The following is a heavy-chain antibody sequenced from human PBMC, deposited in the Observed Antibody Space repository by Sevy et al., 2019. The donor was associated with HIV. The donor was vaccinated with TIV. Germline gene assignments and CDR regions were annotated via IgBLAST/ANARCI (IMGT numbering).Heavy chain of an antibody. V-gene: IGHV4-38-2*02. D-gene: IGHD3-22*01. Sequence: AETLSLTCTVSGYSISSGYYWGWIRQPPGKGLKWIGSIYHSGSTYYNPSLKSRVTISVYTSKNQFSLKLSSVTAADTAVYYCSRDDGDYYDSSGHYWGQGTLVSVSS. J-gene: IGHJ4*02. CDR1: GYSISSGYY. CDR3: SRDDGDYYDSSGHY. CDR2: IYHSGST.